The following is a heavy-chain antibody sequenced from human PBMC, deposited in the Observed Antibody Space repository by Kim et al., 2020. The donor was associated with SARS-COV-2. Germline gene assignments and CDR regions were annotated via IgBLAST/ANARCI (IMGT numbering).Heavy chain of an antibody. V-gene: IGHV1-2*02. CDR2: INPNSGGT. CDR3: ARGRLVRRPAQDYWFDP. CDR1: GYTFTGYY. J-gene: IGHJ5*02. Sequence: ASVKVSCKASGYTFTGYYMHWVRQAPGQGLEWMGWINPNSGGTNYAQKFQGRVTMTRDTSISTAYMELSRLRSDDTAVYYCARGRLVRRPAQDYWFDPWGQGTLVTVSS. D-gene: IGHD3-10*01.